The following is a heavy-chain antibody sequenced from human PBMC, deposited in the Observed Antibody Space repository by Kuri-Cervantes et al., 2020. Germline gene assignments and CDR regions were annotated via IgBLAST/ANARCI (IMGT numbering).Heavy chain of an antibody. CDR2: IYSGGST. Sequence: GESLKISCAASGFTVSSNYMSRVRQAPGKGLEWVSVIYSGGSTYYADSVKGRFTISRDNSKNTLYLQMNSLRAEDTAVYYCAKEVATIFGSFDYWGQGTLVTVSS. D-gene: IGHD5-12*01. V-gene: IGHV3-53*01. CDR3: AKEVATIFGSFDY. J-gene: IGHJ4*02. CDR1: GFTVSSNY.